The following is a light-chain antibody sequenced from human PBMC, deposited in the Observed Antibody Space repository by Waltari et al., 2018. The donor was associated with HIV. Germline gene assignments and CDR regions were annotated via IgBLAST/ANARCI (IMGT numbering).Light chain of an antibody. CDR1: NLASNS. Sequence: SYVLTQPPSVSVAPGKTARTTCGGNNLASNSVHWYQQKPGQAPVLVIYDDSDRPSGIPERFSGSNAGNTATLTISRVEAGDEADYYCQVWDSSSDHPRVFGGGTKLTVL. J-gene: IGLJ3*02. CDR3: QVWDSSSDHPRV. V-gene: IGLV3-21*04. CDR2: DDS.